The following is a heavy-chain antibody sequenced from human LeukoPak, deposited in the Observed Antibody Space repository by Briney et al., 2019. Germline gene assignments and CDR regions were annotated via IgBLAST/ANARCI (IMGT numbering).Heavy chain of an antibody. CDR2: MYNSGST. J-gene: IGHJ4*02. D-gene: IGHD1-7*01. V-gene: IGHV4-59*08. Sequence: SETLSLTCTVSGGSITTYYWSWIRQPPGKGLEWIGYMYNSGSTNYNPSLKSRVTISVDTSENQFSLKLRSVTAADTAVYYCARRYDWNYVYFDYWGQGTLVTVSS. CDR3: ARRYDWNYVYFDY. CDR1: GGSITTYY.